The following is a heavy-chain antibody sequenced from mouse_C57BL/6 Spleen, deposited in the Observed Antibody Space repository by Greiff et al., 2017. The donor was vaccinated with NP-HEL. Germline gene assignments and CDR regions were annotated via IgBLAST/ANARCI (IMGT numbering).Heavy chain of an antibody. D-gene: IGHD4-1*01. V-gene: IGHV1-26*01. CDR3: ARSPANWVFDY. CDR1: GYTFTDYY. Sequence: EVQLQQSGPELVKPGASVKISCKASGYTFTDYYMNWVKQSHGKSLEWIGDINPNNGGTSYNQKFKGKATLTVDKSSSTAYMELRSLTSEDSAVYYCARSPANWVFDYWGQGTTLTVSS. J-gene: IGHJ2*01. CDR2: INPNNGGT.